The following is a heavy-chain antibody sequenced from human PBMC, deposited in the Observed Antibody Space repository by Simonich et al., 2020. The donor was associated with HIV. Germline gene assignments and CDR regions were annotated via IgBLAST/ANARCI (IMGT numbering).Heavy chain of an antibody. D-gene: IGHD4-17*01. Sequence: QVQLQQWGAGLLKPSETLSLTCAVYGGSFSGYNWSWIRQPPGKGLEWIGEINHSGRTNYNPSLKSRVTISVDTSKNQFSLKLSSVTAADTAVYYCARRHPTTVTTPYFDYWGQGTLVTVSS. CDR1: GGSFSGYN. J-gene: IGHJ4*02. CDR2: INHSGRT. CDR3: ARRHPTTVTTPYFDY. V-gene: IGHV4-34*01.